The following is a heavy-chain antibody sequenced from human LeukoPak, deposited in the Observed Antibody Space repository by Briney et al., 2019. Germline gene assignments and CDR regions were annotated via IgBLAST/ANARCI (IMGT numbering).Heavy chain of an antibody. CDR3: AKDQYYDSSGYYES. CDR2: IWYDGSNK. CDR1: GFTFSSYG. D-gene: IGHD3-22*01. Sequence: AGGSLRLSCAASGFTFSSYGMHWVRQAPGKGLEWVAVIWYDGSNKYYADSVKGRSTTSRDNSKNTLYLQMNSLRAEDTAVYYCAKDQYYDSSGYYESWGQGTLVTVSS. V-gene: IGHV3-33*06. J-gene: IGHJ4*02.